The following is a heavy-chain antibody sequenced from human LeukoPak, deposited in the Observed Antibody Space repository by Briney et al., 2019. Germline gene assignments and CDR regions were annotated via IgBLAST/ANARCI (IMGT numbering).Heavy chain of an antibody. CDR1: GYTFTNYY. CDR3: ARDPGYFVETTVITPYYYMDA. D-gene: IGHD4-11*01. J-gene: IGHJ6*03. V-gene: IGHV1-2*02. CDR2: INPQSGGT. Sequence: ASVKVSCTASGYTFTNYYIHWVRQAPGQGLEWMGWINPQSGGTDFAQKYQGRVSMTRDTSIRTAYMELRSLTSGDTAEYFCARDPGYFVETTVITPYYYMDAWGQGTAVIVSS.